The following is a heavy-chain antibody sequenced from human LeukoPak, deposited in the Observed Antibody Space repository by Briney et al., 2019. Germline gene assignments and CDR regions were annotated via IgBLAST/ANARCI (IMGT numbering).Heavy chain of an antibody. CDR1: GGSFSGYY. Sequence: SETLSLTCAVYGGSFSGYYWSWIRQPPGKGLEWIREINHSGSTNYNPSLKSRVTISVDTSKNQFSLKLSSVTAADTAVYYCARVDTAMAGVDYWGQGTLVTVSS. V-gene: IGHV4-34*01. J-gene: IGHJ4*02. D-gene: IGHD5-18*01. CDR2: INHSGST. CDR3: ARVDTAMAGVDY.